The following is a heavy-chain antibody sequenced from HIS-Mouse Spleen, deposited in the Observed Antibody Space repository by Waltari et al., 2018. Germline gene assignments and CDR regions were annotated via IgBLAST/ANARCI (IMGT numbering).Heavy chain of an antibody. D-gene: IGHD6-13*01. J-gene: IGHJ2*01. Sequence: QLQLQESGPGLVKPSETLSLTCTVSGGSISSSSYYWGWIRQPPGKGLEWIGSSYYSGSTSYNPSLKSRVTISVYTSKNQFSLKLSSVTAADTAVYYCAREIPYSSSWYDWYFDLWGRGTLVTVSS. CDR3: AREIPYSSSWYDWYFDL. CDR2: SYYSGST. CDR1: GGSISSSSYY. V-gene: IGHV4-39*07.